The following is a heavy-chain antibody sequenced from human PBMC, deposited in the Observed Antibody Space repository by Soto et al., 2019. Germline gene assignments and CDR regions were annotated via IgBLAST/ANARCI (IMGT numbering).Heavy chain of an antibody. V-gene: IGHV3-66*01. Sequence: GGSLRLSCAASGFTVSSNYMSWVRQAPGKGLEWVSVIYSGGSTYYADSVKGRFTISRDNSKNTLYLQMNSLRAEDTAVYYCARAAITMVRGVIIPGNDYFDYWGQGTLVTVSS. D-gene: IGHD3-10*01. J-gene: IGHJ4*02. CDR2: IYSGGST. CDR1: GFTVSSNY. CDR3: ARAAITMVRGVIIPGNDYFDY.